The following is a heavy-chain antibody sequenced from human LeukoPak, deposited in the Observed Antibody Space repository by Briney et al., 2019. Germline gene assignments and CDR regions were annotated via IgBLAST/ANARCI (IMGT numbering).Heavy chain of an antibody. CDR3: ARLELYYVLGYCSGGSCYQGYGMDV. Sequence: ASVKVSCKASGYTFTSYDINWMRQATGQGLEWMGWMNPNSGNTGYAQKFQGRVTMTRNTSISTAYMELSSLRSEDTAVYYCARLELYYVLGYCSGGSCYQGYGMDVWGQGTTVTVSS. CDR2: MNPNSGNT. CDR1: GYTFTSYD. V-gene: IGHV1-8*01. J-gene: IGHJ6*02. D-gene: IGHD2-15*01.